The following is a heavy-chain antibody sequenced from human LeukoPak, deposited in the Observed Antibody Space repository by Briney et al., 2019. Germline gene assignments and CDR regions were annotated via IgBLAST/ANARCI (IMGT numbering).Heavy chain of an antibody. D-gene: IGHD2-2*01. J-gene: IGHJ4*02. CDR1: RFTFSDYY. CDR3: ARADRTSWFDY. V-gene: IGHV3-11*05. Sequence: PGGSLRLSCAASRFTFSDYYMVWIRQAPGKGLEWVPYISNSGSSTKYADSVKGRFTISRDNAKNSLSLQMNSVRPEDTAVYYCARADRTSWFDYWGQGTLVTVSS. CDR2: ISNSGSST.